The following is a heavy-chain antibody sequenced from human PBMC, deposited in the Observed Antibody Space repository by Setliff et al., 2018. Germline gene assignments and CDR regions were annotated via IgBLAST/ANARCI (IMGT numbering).Heavy chain of an antibody. Sequence: ASVKVSCKASGYTFTSYGVHWLRQAPGQRPEWMGWINVGNGNTKYSQEFQGRVTLTRDTSASTAYVELSSLTSEDMAVYYCARQGGNYYFQYWGQGALVTVSS. D-gene: IGHD3-16*01. J-gene: IGHJ4*02. CDR3: ARQGGNYYFQY. CDR1: GYTFTSYG. V-gene: IGHV1-3*03. CDR2: INVGNGNT.